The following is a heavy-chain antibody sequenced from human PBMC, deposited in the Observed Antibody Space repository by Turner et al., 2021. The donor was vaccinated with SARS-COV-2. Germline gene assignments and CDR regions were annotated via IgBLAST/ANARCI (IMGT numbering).Heavy chain of an antibody. D-gene: IGHD3-22*01. V-gene: IGHV3-33*01. Sequence: QVQLVESGGGVVQPGRSLRLSCAASGFTFSSYGMNWVRQAPGKGLEWVAVIWYDGSNKYYADSVKGRFTISRDHSKNTLYLQMNSLRAEDTAVYYCARDGSGYYDSSFYFDHWGQGTLVTVSS. CDR1: GFTFSSYG. CDR3: ARDGSGYYDSSFYFDH. J-gene: IGHJ4*02. CDR2: IWYDGSNK.